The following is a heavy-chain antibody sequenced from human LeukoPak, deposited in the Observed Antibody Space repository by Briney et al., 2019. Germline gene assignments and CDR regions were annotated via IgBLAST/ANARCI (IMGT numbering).Heavy chain of an antibody. Sequence: SETLSLTCAVYGGSFSDYYWSWIRQPPGKGLEWIGEINHSGNTNYNPSLKSRVTISVDTSKNQLSLKLSSVTAADTAVYYCARDGTGTTRDYWGQGTLVTVSS. CDR1: GGSFSDYY. J-gene: IGHJ4*02. D-gene: IGHD1-7*01. V-gene: IGHV4-34*01. CDR3: ARDGTGTTRDY. CDR2: INHSGNT.